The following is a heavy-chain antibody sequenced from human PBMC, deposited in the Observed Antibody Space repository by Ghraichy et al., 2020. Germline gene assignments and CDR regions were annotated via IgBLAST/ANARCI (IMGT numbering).Heavy chain of an antibody. CDR2: IRSKAYGGTT. CDR1: GFTFGDYA. CDR3: TRDDMWDYHYSMDV. J-gene: IGHJ6*02. V-gene: IGHV3-49*03. D-gene: IGHD3-9*01. Sequence: GESLNISCTASGFTFGDYAMSWFRQAPGKGLEWVGFIRSKAYGGTTEYAASVKGRFTISRDDSKSIAYLQMNSLKTEDTAVYYCTRDDMWDYHYSMDVWGQGTTVTVSS.